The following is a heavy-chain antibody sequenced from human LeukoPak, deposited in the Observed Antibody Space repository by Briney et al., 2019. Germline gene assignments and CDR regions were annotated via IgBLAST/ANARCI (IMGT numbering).Heavy chain of an antibody. V-gene: IGHV3-23*01. CDR1: GCTFSAYD. D-gene: IGHD2-2*03. Sequence: GGSLRLSCAASGCTFSAYDMQWVRQAPGKGPEWVSGISRSGSTYYRDSVKGRFTISRDNYKNTLYLQMNSLRAEDTAVYYCAKGGYFAFDIWGQGTMVTVSS. CDR3: AKGGYFAFDI. CDR2: ISRSGST. J-gene: IGHJ3*02.